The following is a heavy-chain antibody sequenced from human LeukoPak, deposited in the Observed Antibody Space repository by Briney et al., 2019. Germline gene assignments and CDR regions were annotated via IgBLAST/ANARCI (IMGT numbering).Heavy chain of an antibody. D-gene: IGHD1-26*01. CDR2: IRYDGSNK. J-gene: IGHJ4*02. V-gene: IGHV3-30*02. CDR1: GFTFSSYG. Sequence: GGSLKLSCAASGFTFSSYGMHWVRQAPGKGLEWVAFIRYDGSNKYYADSVKGRFTISRDNSKNTLYLQMNSLRAEDTAVYYCAKKSYYYFDYWGQGTLVTVSS. CDR3: AKKSYYYFDY.